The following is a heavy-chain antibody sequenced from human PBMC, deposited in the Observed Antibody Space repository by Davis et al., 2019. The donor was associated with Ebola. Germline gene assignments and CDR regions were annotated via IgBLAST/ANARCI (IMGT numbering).Heavy chain of an antibody. V-gene: IGHV3-30*02. CDR2: IRYDGSNK. CDR3: AKCDEQYSGSYLYYYYGMDV. Sequence: GESLKISCAAPGFTFSSYGMHWVRQAPGKGLEWVAFIRYDGSNKYYADSVKGRFTISRDNSKNTLYLQMNSLRAEDTAVYYCAKCDEQYSGSYLYYYYGMDVWGQGTTVTVSS. J-gene: IGHJ6*02. D-gene: IGHD1-26*01. CDR1: GFTFSSYG.